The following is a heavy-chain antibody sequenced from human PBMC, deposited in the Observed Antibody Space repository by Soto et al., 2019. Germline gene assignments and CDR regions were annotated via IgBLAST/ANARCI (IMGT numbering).Heavy chain of an antibody. Sequence: SETLSLTCTVSGGSISSGGHYWSWIRQHPKKGLEWIGYIHYSGNTFSNPSLKSRLIISLDTSKNQFSLKLSSVTAADTAVYYCARTESGTFDPWGQGTLVTVSS. CDR1: GGSISSGGHY. CDR3: ARTESGTFDP. D-gene: IGHD1-7*01. J-gene: IGHJ5*02. V-gene: IGHV4-31*03. CDR2: IHYSGNT.